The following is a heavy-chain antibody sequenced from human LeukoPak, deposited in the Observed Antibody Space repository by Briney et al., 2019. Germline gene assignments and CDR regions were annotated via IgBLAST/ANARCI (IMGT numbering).Heavy chain of an antibody. J-gene: IGHJ4*02. D-gene: IGHD1-26*01. CDR2: IRNKANSYAT. CDR3: SRLEGADY. Sequence: GGSLRLSCAASGFTFSGSAIHWVRQASGKGLEWVGRIRNKANSYATTYAASVKGRFTISRDDSKNTAYLQMNSLKTEDTAVYYCSRLEGADYWGQGTLVTVSS. V-gene: IGHV3-73*01. CDR1: GFTFSGSA.